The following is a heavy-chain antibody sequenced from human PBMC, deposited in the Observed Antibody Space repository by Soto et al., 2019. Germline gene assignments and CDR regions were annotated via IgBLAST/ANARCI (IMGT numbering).Heavy chain of an antibody. J-gene: IGHJ3*01. CDR3: ASWHEREHAYDV. V-gene: IGHV3-53*01. CDR2: LYDVFGS. CDR1: GLTVSGTKY. Sequence: DVQLVESGGGLIQPGESLRLSCAAFGLTVSGTKYVAWVRQAPGKGLEWVSALYDVFGSFYADSVKGRFTTSSDRSKSTVYLQMNDLRPDDSAVYYCASWHEREHAYDVWGQGTTVIVSS. D-gene: IGHD1-1*01.